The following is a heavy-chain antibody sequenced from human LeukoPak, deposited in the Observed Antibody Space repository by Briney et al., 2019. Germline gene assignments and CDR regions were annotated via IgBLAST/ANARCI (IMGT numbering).Heavy chain of an antibody. D-gene: IGHD6-19*01. CDR1: AGSLSNYY. V-gene: IGHV4-34*01. Sequence: SETLSLTCAVYAGSLSNYYWSWIRQIPGKGLEWIGEVYHSGSTDYNPSLKSRITISIDTSKSHFSLKLSSVTVADTAVYYCARGGAVNGFDVWGQGTRVTVSS. CDR3: ARGGAVNGFDV. J-gene: IGHJ3*01. CDR2: VYHSGST.